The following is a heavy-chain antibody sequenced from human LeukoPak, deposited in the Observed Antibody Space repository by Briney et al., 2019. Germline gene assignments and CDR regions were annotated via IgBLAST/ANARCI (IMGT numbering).Heavy chain of an antibody. D-gene: IGHD1-26*01. CDR3: ARVGVIVGATPLDY. Sequence: ASVKVSCKASGYTFTSYDINWVRQATGQGLEWMGWMNPNSGSTGYAQKFQGRVTMTRNTSISTAYMELSSLRSEDTAVYYCARVGVIVGATPLDYWGQGTLVTVSS. V-gene: IGHV1-8*01. CDR1: GYTFTSYD. J-gene: IGHJ4*02. CDR2: MNPNSGST.